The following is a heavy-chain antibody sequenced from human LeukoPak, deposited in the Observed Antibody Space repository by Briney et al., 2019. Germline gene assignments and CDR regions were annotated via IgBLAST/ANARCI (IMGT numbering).Heavy chain of an antibody. J-gene: IGHJ4*02. CDR3: AKESPHFDY. CDR2: ISYDGSNK. V-gene: IGHV3-30-3*02. CDR1: GFTFSSYA. Sequence: PGRSLRLSCAASGFTFSSYAMHWVRQAPGKGLEWVAVISYDGSNKYYADSVKGRFTISRDNSKNTLYLQMNSLRAEDRAVYYCAKESPHFDYWGQGTLVTVSS.